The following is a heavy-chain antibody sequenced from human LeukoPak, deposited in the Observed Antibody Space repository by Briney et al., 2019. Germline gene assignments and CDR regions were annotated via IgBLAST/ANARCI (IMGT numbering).Heavy chain of an antibody. CDR1: GFTVTNYY. V-gene: IGHV3-66*01. Sequence: GGSLRLSCTASGFTVTNYYMSWVRQAPGKGLEWVSVIYSGGDTFHADSVKGRFTLSRDNSKNILYLQMNSLRAEDTAVYYCTRDPDGWGQGTLVTVSS. CDR3: TRDPDG. CDR2: IYSGGDT. J-gene: IGHJ4*02.